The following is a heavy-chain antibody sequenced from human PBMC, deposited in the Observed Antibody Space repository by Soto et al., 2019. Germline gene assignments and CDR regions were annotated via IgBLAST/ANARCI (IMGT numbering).Heavy chain of an antibody. J-gene: IGHJ4*02. Sequence: PGGSLRLSCSASGFTFSTYAMHWVRQAPGKGLEYVSAISNNGGSTYYADSVKGRFTISRDNSKNTLYLQMSSLRTADTAIYYCVKGGITMVRGVILAYSGQGTPVTVSS. CDR1: GFTFSTYA. CDR2: ISNNGGST. CDR3: VKGGITMVRGVILAY. D-gene: IGHD3-10*01. V-gene: IGHV3-64D*06.